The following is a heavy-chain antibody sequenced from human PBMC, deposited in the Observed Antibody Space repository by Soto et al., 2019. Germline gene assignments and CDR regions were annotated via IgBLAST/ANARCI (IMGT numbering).Heavy chain of an antibody. CDR2: INPSGGST. CDR1: GYAFTSYY. D-gene: IGHD3-22*01. CDR3: AIGDYYDSSGYYEVGAFDI. V-gene: IGHV1-46*01. Sequence: ASVKVSCKASGYAFTSYYMHWVRQAPGQGLEWMGIINPSGGSTSYAQKFQGRVTISADKSISTAYLQWSSLKASDTAMYYCAIGDYYDSSGYYEVGAFDIWGQGTMVTVSS. J-gene: IGHJ3*02.